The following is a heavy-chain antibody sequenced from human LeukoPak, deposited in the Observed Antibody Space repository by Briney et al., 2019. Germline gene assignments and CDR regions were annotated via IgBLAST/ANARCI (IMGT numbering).Heavy chain of an antibody. D-gene: IGHD6-19*01. J-gene: IGHJ4*02. V-gene: IGHV3-23*01. CDR1: GFTFSSYA. CDR2: VSGSGGST. CDR3: ARGGWLGKPQRVDY. Sequence: GGSLRLSCAASGFTFSSYAMSWVRQAPGKGLEWVSVVSGSGGSTYYADSVKGRFTISRDNSKNTLYLQMNSLRAEDTAVYYCARGGWLGKPQRVDYWGQGTLVTVSS.